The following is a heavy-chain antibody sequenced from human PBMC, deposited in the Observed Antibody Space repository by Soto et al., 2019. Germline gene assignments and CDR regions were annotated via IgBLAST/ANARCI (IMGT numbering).Heavy chain of an antibody. V-gene: IGHV2-70*11. D-gene: IGHD3-10*01. CDR1: GFSLSTSGMC. Sequence: SGPTLVNPTQTLTLTCTFSGFSLSTSGMCVSWIRQPPGKALEWLARIDWDDDKYYSTSLKTRLTISKDTSKNQVVLTMTNMDPVDTATYYCARIADYYGSGRYFDYWGQGTLVTVSS. J-gene: IGHJ4*02. CDR3: ARIADYYGSGRYFDY. CDR2: IDWDDDK.